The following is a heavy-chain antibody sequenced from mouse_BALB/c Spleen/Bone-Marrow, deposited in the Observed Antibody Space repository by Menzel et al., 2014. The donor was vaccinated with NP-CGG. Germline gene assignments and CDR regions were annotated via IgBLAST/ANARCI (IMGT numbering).Heavy chain of an antibody. CDR1: DYAFSSYW. CDR3: ARGPWFAY. V-gene: IGHV1-80*01. Sequence: LEGSRAEPGRSWSSLMISSKSSDYAFSSYWMNWVKQRPGQGLEWIGQIYPGDGDTNYNGKFKGKATLTADKSSSTAYMQLSRLTSEDSAVYCCARGPWFAYW. J-gene: IGHJ3*01. CDR2: IYPGDGDT.